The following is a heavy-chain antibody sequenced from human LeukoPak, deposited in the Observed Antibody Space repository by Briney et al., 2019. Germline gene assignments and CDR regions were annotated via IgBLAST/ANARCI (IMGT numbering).Heavy chain of an antibody. CDR3: VRVRAYFDSYGTFDY. V-gene: IGHV3-66*01. CDR1: GLGVSSTY. D-gene: IGHD3-9*01. CDR2: LYTGGTT. J-gene: IGHJ4*02. Sequence: GGSLRLSCAASGLGVSSTYMGWVRQAPGKGPGWVTVLYTGGTTFYADSVKGRFTIARDNVKNTVHLQMYNLRAEDTAVYYCVRVRAYFDSYGTFDYWGQGALVTVSS.